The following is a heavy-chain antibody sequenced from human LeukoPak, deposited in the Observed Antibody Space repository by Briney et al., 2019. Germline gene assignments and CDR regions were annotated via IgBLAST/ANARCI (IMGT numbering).Heavy chain of an antibody. CDR3: ASFEYSSSSGAD. J-gene: IGHJ4*02. CDR2: ISVSGGRT. D-gene: IGHD6-6*01. CDR1: GFTFNTYA. V-gene: IGHV3-23*01. Sequence: PGGSLGLSCVASGFTFNTYAMSWVRQAPGKGLEWVSGISVSGGRTDYADSVKGRFTISRDNSKNTLYLQMNSLRAEDTAVYYCASFEYSSSSGADWGQGTLVTVSS.